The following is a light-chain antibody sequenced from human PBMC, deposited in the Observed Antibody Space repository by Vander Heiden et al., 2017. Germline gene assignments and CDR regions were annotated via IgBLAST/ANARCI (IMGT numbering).Light chain of an antibody. CDR1: ALPKQY. V-gene: IGLV3-25*03. CDR3: QSADSSGTYFV. Sequence: SYELTHPPSVSVSPGLTARITCSAHALPKQYGYWYQQKPGQALVLMIDKDSERPSGIPERFSGSSSGTTVTLTISGVQAEDEADYYCQSADSSGTYFVFGPGTKVTVL. J-gene: IGLJ1*01. CDR2: KDS.